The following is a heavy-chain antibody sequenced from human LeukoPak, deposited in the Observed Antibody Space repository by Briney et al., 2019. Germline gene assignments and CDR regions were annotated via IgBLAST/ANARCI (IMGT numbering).Heavy chain of an antibody. J-gene: IGHJ4*02. CDR2: MNPNSGNT. Sequence: ASVKVSCKASGYTFTSYDINWVRQATGQGLEWMGWMNPNSGNTGYAQKFQGRVTMTRNTSISTAYMELSSLRSEDTAVYYCARGVATSYDILTGYQDLDYWGQGTLVTVSS. V-gene: IGHV1-8*01. D-gene: IGHD3-9*01. CDR3: ARGVATSYDILTGYQDLDY. CDR1: GYTFTSYD.